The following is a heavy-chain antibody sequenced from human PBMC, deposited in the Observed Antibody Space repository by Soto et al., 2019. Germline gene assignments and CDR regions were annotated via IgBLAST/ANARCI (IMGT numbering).Heavy chain of an antibody. CDR1: GGTFSSYA. D-gene: IGHD6-13*01. CDR2: IIPIFGTA. V-gene: IGHV1-69*13. J-gene: IGHJ4*02. CDR3: ARGPKYSSSWSSKLDY. Sequence: ASVKVSCKASGGTFSSYAISWVRQAPGQGLEWMGGIIPIFGTANYAQKFQGRVTITADESTSTAYMELSSLRSEDTAVYYCARGPKYSSSWSSKLDYWGQGTLVTVSS.